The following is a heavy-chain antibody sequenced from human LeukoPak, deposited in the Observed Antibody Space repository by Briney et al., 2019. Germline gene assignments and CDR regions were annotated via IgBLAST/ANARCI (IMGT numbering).Heavy chain of an antibody. D-gene: IGHD3-3*01. CDR3: ARRRYYDFWSGYHDPFDY. V-gene: IGHV4-39*07. Sequence: KPSETLSLTCTVSGGSISSSSCYWGWIRQPPGKGLEWIGSIYYSGSTYYNPSLKSRVTISVDTSKNQFSLKLSSVTAADTAVYYCARRRYYDFWSGYHDPFDYWGQGTLVTVSS. CDR2: IYYSGST. J-gene: IGHJ4*02. CDR1: GGSISSSSCY.